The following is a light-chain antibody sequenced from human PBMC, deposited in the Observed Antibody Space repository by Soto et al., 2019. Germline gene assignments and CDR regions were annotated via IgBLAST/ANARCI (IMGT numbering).Light chain of an antibody. CDR2: GAS. CDR3: QRYDTWPRT. V-gene: IGKV3-15*01. CDR1: QSVSSN. J-gene: IGKJ1*01. Sequence: EIVMTQSPATLSVSPGERATLSCRASQSVSSNLAWYQQKPGQAPSLLIYGASTRATGIPARFSGSGSGTECTITISSLQSEDFAVYYCQRYDTWPRTFGQGTKVEIK.